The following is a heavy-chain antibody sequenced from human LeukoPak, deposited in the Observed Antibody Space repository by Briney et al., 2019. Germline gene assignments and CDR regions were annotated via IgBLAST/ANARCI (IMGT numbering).Heavy chain of an antibody. CDR2: TNPNSGNT. CDR3: ARGNSSSSNYYYYYYMDV. CDR1: GYTFTSYD. J-gene: IGHJ6*03. Sequence: ASVKVSCKASGYTFTSYDINWVRQATGQGLEWMGWTNPNSGNTGYAQKFQGRVTMTRNTSISTAYMELSSLRSEDTAVYYCARGNSSSSNYYYYYYMDVWGKGTTVTVSS. D-gene: IGHD6-13*01. V-gene: IGHV1-8*01.